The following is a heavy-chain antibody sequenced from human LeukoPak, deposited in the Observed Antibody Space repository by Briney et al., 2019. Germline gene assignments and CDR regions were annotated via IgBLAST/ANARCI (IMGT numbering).Heavy chain of an antibody. Sequence: PSETLSLTCAVYGGSFSGYYWSWIRQPPGKGLEWIGEINHSGSTNYNPSLKSRVTISVDTSKNQFSLKLSSVTAADTAVYYCATSPLAYYYDSSGYLVAEYYYYGMDVWGQGTTVTVSS. V-gene: IGHV4-34*09. J-gene: IGHJ6*02. CDR3: ATSPLAYYYDSSGYLVAEYYYYGMDV. D-gene: IGHD3-22*01. CDR1: GGSFSGYY. CDR2: INHSGST.